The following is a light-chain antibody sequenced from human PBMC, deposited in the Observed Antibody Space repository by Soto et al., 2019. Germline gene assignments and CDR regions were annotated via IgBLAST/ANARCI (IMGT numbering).Light chain of an antibody. CDR3: QQYGSSPRT. Sequence: VLTQSPGTLSLTTGERATLSCRASQSVPSRYLAWYQQKPGQAPRLLIYGASSRATGIPDRFSGSGSGTDFTLTISRLEPEDFAVYYCQQYGSSPRTFGQRTKV. CDR2: GAS. CDR1: QSVPSRY. V-gene: IGKV3-20*01. J-gene: IGKJ1*01.